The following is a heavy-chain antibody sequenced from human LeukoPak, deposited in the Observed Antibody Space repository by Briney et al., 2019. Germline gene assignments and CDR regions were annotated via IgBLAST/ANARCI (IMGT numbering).Heavy chain of an antibody. CDR1: GFTFGDYG. J-gene: IGHJ4*02. CDR3: AKERGNSGYFDY. CDR2: ISSSSSYI. D-gene: IGHD1-7*01. V-gene: IGHV3-21*04. Sequence: GGLLRLSCAASGFTFGDYGMSWVRQAPGKGLQWVSSISSSSSYIYYADSVKGRFTVSRDNSKNSLYLQMNSLTTEDTALYYCAKERGNSGYFDYWGQGTLVTVSS.